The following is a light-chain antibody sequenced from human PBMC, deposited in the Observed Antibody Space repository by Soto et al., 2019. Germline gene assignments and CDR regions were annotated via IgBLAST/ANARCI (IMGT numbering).Light chain of an antibody. V-gene: IGLV1-40*01. J-gene: IGLJ1*01. CDR1: SSNIGAGYD. CDR2: GNS. Sequence: QSLLTQPPSVSGAPGQRVTISCTGSSSNIGAGYDVHWYQQLPGTAPKLLIYGNSNRPSGVPDRFSGSKSGTSASLAITGLQAEDEADYYCQSYDSSLSGPFYVFGTGTKVTVL. CDR3: QSYDSSLSGPFYV.